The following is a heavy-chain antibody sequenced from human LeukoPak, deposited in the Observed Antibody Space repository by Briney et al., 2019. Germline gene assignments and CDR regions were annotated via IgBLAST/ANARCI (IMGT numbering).Heavy chain of an antibody. J-gene: IGHJ4*02. Sequence: GGSLRLSCAASGFAFSSYEMNWVRQAPGKGLEWVSYISSSGNTIYYADSVKGRFTISRDNSKNTLYLQMNSLRAEDTAVYYCARALLVRNGYNYSPNYFDYWGQGTLVTVSS. V-gene: IGHV3-48*03. CDR3: ARALLVRNGYNYSPNYFDY. D-gene: IGHD5-24*01. CDR2: ISSSGNTI. CDR1: GFAFSSYE.